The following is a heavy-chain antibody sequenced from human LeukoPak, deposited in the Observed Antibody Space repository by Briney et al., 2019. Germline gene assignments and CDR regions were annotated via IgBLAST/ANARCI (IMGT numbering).Heavy chain of an antibody. Sequence: ASVKVSCKASGGTFSSYAISWVRQAPGQGLEWMGRIIPILGIANYAQKFQGRVTITADKSTSTACMELSSLRSEDTAVYYCARAPYGDQYYFDYWGQGTLVTVSS. V-gene: IGHV1-69*04. CDR2: IIPILGIA. J-gene: IGHJ4*02. CDR3: ARAPYGDQYYFDY. D-gene: IGHD4-17*01. CDR1: GGTFSSYA.